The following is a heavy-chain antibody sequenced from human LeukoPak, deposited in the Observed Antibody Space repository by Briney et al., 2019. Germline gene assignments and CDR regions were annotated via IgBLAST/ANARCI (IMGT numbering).Heavy chain of an antibody. CDR1: GGSISSYY. J-gene: IGHJ5*02. CDR3: ARELGYCSSTSCNNWFDP. V-gene: IGHV4-59*01. CDR2: IYYSGST. Sequence: SETLSLTCTVSGGSISSYYWSWIRQPPGKGLEWIGYIYYSGSTNYNPSLKSRVTISVDTSKNQFSLKLSSVTAADKAVYYCARELGYCSSTSCNNWFDPWGQGTLVTVSS. D-gene: IGHD2-2*01.